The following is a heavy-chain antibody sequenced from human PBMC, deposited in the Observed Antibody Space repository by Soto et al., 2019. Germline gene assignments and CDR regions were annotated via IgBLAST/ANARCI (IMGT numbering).Heavy chain of an antibody. V-gene: IGHV3-74*01. CDR2: INSDGSST. CDR3: AKDGSHNFDY. J-gene: IGHJ4*02. CDR1: GFTFTGYW. Sequence: EVQLVESGGGLVQPGGSLRLSCAASGFTFTGYWMHWVRQAPGMGLVWVSRINSDGSSTNYADSVKGRFTISRDNAKNMVYLQMNSLRAEDTAVYYCAKDGSHNFDYWGQGTLVTVSS. D-gene: IGHD1-26*01.